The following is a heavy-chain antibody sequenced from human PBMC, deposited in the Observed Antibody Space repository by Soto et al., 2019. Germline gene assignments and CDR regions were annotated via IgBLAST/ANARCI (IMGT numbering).Heavy chain of an antibody. D-gene: IGHD6-19*01. CDR3: ARPKGTYSSGYYYFDF. Sequence: QVQLEQSGGEVKQPGSSVRVSCKTSGGTFSTYAINWVRQAPGQGLEWMGAIIPLFGTADYSQKFQGRVTITADESTSTADRELSSLRFDDTAVYFCARPKGTYSSGYYYFDFWGQGTLVTVSS. V-gene: IGHV1-69*01. CDR1: GGTFSTYA. J-gene: IGHJ4*02. CDR2: IIPLFGTA.